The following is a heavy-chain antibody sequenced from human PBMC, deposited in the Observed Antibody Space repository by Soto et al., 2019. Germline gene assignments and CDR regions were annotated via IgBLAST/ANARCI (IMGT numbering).Heavy chain of an antibody. CDR3: ARGHYGSPPGYFDY. Sequence: EVQLVETGGGLVQRGGSLRLSCAATGFTVSNNYMSWVRQAPGKGREWVSVIYDGGSTYYAESVKDRFTISRDNSKNTRYLQMNSLRAEDTAVYYCARGHYGSPPGYFDYWGQGTLVTVSS. D-gene: IGHD3-10*01. V-gene: IGHV3-66*01. J-gene: IGHJ4*02. CDR1: GFTVSNNY. CDR2: IYDGGST.